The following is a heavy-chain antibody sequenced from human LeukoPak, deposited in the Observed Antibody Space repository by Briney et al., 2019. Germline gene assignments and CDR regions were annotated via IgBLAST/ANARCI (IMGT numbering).Heavy chain of an antibody. Sequence: SETLSLTCTVSGGSISSSSYYWDWIRQPPGKGLEWIASFFYSGSTYYSPSLKSRVTISVDTSKNQFSLKLSSVTAADTAVYYCASVPMITFGGVDYWGQGTLVTVSS. J-gene: IGHJ4*02. V-gene: IGHV4-39*07. CDR1: GGSISSSSYY. D-gene: IGHD3-16*01. CDR2: FFYSGST. CDR3: ASVPMITFGGVDY.